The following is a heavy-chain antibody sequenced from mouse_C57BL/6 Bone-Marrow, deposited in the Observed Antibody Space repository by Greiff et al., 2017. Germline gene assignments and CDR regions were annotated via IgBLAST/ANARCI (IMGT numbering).Heavy chain of an antibody. CDR3: ARYPIFFDY. V-gene: IGHV1-55*01. CDR2: IYPGSGST. J-gene: IGHJ2*01. D-gene: IGHD6-5*01. CDR1: GYTFTSYW. Sequence: QVQLQQPGAELVKPGASVKMSCKASGYTFTSYWITWVKQRPGQGLEWIGDIYPGSGSTNYNEKFKSKATLTVDKSSSTAYMELRSLTSEDSAVYFCARYPIFFDYWGQGTTLTVSS.